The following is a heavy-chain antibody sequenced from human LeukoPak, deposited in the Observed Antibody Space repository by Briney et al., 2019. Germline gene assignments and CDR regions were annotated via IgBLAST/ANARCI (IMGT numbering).Heavy chain of an antibody. CDR1: GFTFDDYA. J-gene: IGHJ5*02. CDR3: AKTAWHDITGWSDP. D-gene: IGHD3-9*01. CDR2: ISWNSGSI. V-gene: IGHV3-9*01. Sequence: GGSLRLSCAASGFTFDDYAMHWVRQAPGKGLEWVSGISWNSGSIGYADSVKGRFTISRDNAKNSLYLQMNSLRAEDTALYYCAKTAWHDITGWSDPWGQGTLVTVSS.